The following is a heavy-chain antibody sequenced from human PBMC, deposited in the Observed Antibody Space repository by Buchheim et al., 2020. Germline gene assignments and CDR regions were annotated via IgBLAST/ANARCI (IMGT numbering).Heavy chain of an antibody. Sequence: QVQLVESGGGVVQPGRSLRLSCAASGFTFSSYGMHWVRQAPGKGLEWVAVISYDGSNKYYADSVKGRFTISRDNSKNTVYLQMNSLRAEDTAVYYCAKVTSLERGYSYGYVRGTDYWGQGTL. CDR3: AKVTSLERGYSYGYVRGTDY. CDR1: GFTFSSYG. CDR2: ISYDGSNK. J-gene: IGHJ4*02. D-gene: IGHD5-18*01. V-gene: IGHV3-30*18.